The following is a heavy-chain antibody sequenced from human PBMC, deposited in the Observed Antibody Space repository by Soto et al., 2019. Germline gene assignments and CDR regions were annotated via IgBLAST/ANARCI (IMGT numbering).Heavy chain of an antibody. Sequence: SVKVSCKAPGGTFYTYTFSWVRQAPGQGLEWMGSITPIYPTTNYAEKFQGRLTVTADGSTNTAYMELNSLTSEDTAVYYCARIPRYSFPTSDDLDSWGQGTLVTVSS. CDR3: ARIPRYSFPTSDDLDS. CDR2: ITPIYPTT. D-gene: IGHD5-18*01. V-gene: IGHV1-69*13. CDR1: GGTFYTYT. J-gene: IGHJ4*02.